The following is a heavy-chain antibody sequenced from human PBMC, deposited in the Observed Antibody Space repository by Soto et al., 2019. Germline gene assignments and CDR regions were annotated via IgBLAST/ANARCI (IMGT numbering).Heavy chain of an antibody. CDR3: AKDEGRYTYGLRDC. V-gene: IGHV3-33*06. J-gene: IGHJ4*02. D-gene: IGHD5-18*01. Sequence: WGSLRLSCAASGFTFSSYALSWVRQAPCKGLEWVAVIWYDGSYKYYADSVKGRFTISRDNSRTTLYLQMNSLRAEDTAVYYCAKDEGRYTYGLRDCRGQGTLVTVSS. CDR1: GFTFSSYA. CDR2: IWYDGSYK.